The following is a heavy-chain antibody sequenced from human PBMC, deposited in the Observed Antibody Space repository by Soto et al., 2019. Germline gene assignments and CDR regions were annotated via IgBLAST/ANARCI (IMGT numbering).Heavy chain of an antibody. CDR2: IIPIFGTA. D-gene: IGHD1-26*01. CDR3: ARDSLGVRSDADYCSGKDV. J-gene: IGHJ6*02. Sequence: SVKVSCKASGGTFSSYAISWVRQAPGQGLEWMGGIIPIFGTANYAQKFQGRVTITADESTSTAYMELSSLSSEDTAVYYGARDSLGVRSDADYCSGKDVWGQGTTVTVSS. CDR1: GGTFSSYA. V-gene: IGHV1-69*13.